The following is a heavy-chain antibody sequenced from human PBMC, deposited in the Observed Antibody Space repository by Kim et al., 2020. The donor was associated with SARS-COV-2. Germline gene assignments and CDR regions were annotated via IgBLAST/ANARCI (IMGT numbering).Heavy chain of an antibody. J-gene: IGHJ6*02. Sequence: ASVKVSCKASGYTFTSYYMHWVRQAPGQGLEWMGIINPSGGSTSYAQKFQGRVTMTRDTSTSTVYKELSSLRSEDTAVYYCARDGYNNHYGMDVWGQGTTFTSSS. CDR2: INPSGGST. CDR3: ARDGYNNHYGMDV. D-gene: IGHD4-4*01. CDR1: GYTFTSYY. V-gene: IGHV1-46*01.